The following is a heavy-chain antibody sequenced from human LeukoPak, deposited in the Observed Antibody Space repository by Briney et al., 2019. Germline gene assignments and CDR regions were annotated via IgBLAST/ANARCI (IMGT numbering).Heavy chain of an antibody. V-gene: IGHV4-59*02. CDR1: GASVSAYY. J-gene: IGHJ5*02. Sequence: SSETLSLTCTVSGASVSAYYWTWIRQPPGKRLECLGYIHYSGSTNYNPSLNSRVTMSLDASKNQFSLKLSSVSAADTAVYYCVQVRLAGLFDPWGQGTLVTVSS. D-gene: IGHD3-3*02. CDR2: IHYSGST. CDR3: VQVRLAGLFDP.